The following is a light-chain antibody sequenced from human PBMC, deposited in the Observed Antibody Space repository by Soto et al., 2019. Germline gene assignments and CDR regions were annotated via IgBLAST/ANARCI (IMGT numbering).Light chain of an antibody. CDR3: QQYGSSPT. V-gene: IGKV3-20*01. CDR1: QSVSSSY. Sequence: EIVLTQSPGTLSLSPGERATLSCRASQSVSSSYLAWYQQKPGQAPRLLIYGASSRTTGIPDSFSGSGSATDFTPTISRLEPEDFAVYYCQQYGSSPTFGQGTKVEIK. CDR2: GAS. J-gene: IGKJ1*01.